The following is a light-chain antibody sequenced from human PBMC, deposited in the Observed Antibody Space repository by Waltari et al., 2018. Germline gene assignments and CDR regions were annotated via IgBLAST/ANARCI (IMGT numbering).Light chain of an antibody. J-gene: IGKJ4*01. CDR1: QGVSMY. V-gene: IGKV3-11*01. CDR3: QQRSNWPMT. CDR2: DAT. Sequence: EVVLTQSPAILSLSPGDTATLSCRASQGVSMYLAWYQHRPGQGPRLLIYDATNRATGIPARFGGSGSGTDFTLTISSLDPEDFAVYFCQQRSNWPMTFGGGTKVEIK.